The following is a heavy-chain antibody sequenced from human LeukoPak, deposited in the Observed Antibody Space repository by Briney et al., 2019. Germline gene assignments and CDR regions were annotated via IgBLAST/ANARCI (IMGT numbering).Heavy chain of an antibody. CDR1: GFTFSSYS. Sequence: GGSLRLSCADSGFTFSSYSMNWVRQAPGKGLEWVSYISSSSGSITYYADSVKGRFTISRDNAKNSLYLQMNSLRAEDTAVYCCARSVNSYELDYWGQGTLVTVSS. CDR3: ARSVNSYELDY. CDR2: ISSSSGSIT. J-gene: IGHJ4*02. V-gene: IGHV3-48*04. D-gene: IGHD5-12*01.